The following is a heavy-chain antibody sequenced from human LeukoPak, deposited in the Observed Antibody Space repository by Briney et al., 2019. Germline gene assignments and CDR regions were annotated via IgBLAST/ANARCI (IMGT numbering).Heavy chain of an antibody. V-gene: IGHV4-61*02. D-gene: IGHD1-20*01. J-gene: IGHJ5*02. CDR3: ARDRHNWNDPFDP. CDR1: GGSGGSRAYY. Sequence: PSETLSLTCTVSGGSGGSRAYYWSWIRQPAGKGLEYIGRIYTDGSSNHNPSLKSRVSISVDTSKDQFSLKLSSVTAADTAVYYCARDRHNWNDPFDPWGQGILVTVSS. CDR2: IYTDGSS.